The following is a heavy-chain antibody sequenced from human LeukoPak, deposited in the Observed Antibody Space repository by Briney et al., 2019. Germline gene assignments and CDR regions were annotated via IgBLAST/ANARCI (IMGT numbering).Heavy chain of an antibody. D-gene: IGHD4-23*01. V-gene: IGHV1-69*05. CDR3: ARRPLRGGNPWWYFDL. CDR2: IIPIFGTA. J-gene: IGHJ2*01. CDR1: GGTFSSYA. Sequence: ASVKVSCKASGGTFSSYAISWVRQAPGQGLEWMGRIIPIFGTANYAQEFQGRVTITTDESTSTAYMELSSLRSEDTAVYYCARRPLRGGNPWWYFDLWGRGTLATVSS.